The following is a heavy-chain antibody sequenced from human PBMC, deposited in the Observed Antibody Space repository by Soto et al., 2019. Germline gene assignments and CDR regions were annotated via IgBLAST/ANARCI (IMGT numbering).Heavy chain of an antibody. CDR3: AKGRDWNYDMVDY. D-gene: IGHD1-7*01. V-gene: IGHV3-23*01. CDR2: ISGSGGST. J-gene: IGHJ4*02. CDR1: GFTFSSYA. Sequence: GESLKISCAASGFTFSSYAMSWVRQAPGKGLEWVSAISGSGGSTYYADSVKGRFTISRDNSKNTLYLQMNSLRAEDTAVYYCAKGRDWNYDMVDYWGQGTLVTVSS.